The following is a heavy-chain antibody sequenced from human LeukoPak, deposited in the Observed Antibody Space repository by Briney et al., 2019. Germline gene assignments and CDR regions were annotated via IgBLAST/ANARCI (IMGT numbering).Heavy chain of an antibody. CDR3: ARGTTFLFDGDY. CDR1: GYTFTGYY. V-gene: IGHV1-2*02. CDR2: INPSSGGT. Sequence: ASVKVPCKASGYTFTGYYMHWVRQAPGQGLEWMGWINPSSGGTNYAQKFQGRVTMTRDTSISTAYMELSRLRSDDTAVYYCARGTTFLFDGDYWGQGTLVTVSS. D-gene: IGHD3-9*01. J-gene: IGHJ4*02.